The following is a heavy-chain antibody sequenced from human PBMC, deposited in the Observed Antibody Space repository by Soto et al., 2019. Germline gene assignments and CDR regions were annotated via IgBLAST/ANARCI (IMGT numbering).Heavy chain of an antibody. CDR3: ARGLTGTTLAYGMDV. V-gene: IGHV1-69*01. J-gene: IGHJ6*02. Sequence: VKLSCKASGGTFSSYAISWVRQAPEQGLEWMGGFIPIFGTADYAQKFQGRVTITADESTSTAYMELSSLRSEDTAVYYCARGLTGTTLAYGMDVWGQGTTVTVSS. CDR2: FIPIFGTA. CDR1: GGTFSSYA. D-gene: IGHD1-7*01.